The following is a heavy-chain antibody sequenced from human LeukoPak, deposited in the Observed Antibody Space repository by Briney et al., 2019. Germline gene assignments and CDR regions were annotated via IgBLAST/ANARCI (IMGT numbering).Heavy chain of an antibody. V-gene: IGHV4-34*01. CDR3: ARGQGTVTTH. J-gene: IGHJ4*02. Sequence: SETLSLTCAVSGGSFSSYYWTWIRQPPGKGLEWIGEINHSGSANYNPSLMSRVTISLDTSKNHFSLNLSSVTAADTAVYYCARGQGTVTTHWGQGTLVTVSS. CDR2: INHSGSA. D-gene: IGHD4-11*01. CDR1: GGSFSSYY.